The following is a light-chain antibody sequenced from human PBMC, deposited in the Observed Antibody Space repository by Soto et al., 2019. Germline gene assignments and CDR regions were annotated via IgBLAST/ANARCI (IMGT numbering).Light chain of an antibody. CDR1: QTISSW. CDR3: QQFNVYPYT. J-gene: IGKJ2*01. CDR2: KAS. Sequence: DIQMTQSPSTLSGSVGDRVTITCRASQTISSWLAWYQQKPGKAPKLLIYKASTLKSGVPSRFSGSGSGTDFTLSIVSLQPDDFAVYFCQQFNVYPYTFGQGTKLEIK. V-gene: IGKV1-5*03.